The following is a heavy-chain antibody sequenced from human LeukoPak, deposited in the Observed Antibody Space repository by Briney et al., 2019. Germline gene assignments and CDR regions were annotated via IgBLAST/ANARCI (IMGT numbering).Heavy chain of an antibody. V-gene: IGHV4-34*01. CDR2: INNSGST. J-gene: IGHJ4*02. CDR3: WGGSSSSGSYFSVLTGSRKEIKFDY. CDR1: VGSLSVYY. Sequence: SETLSLTCAVYVGSLSVYYWSWIRQPPGKGLEWSGEINNSGSTNSNPSLKSRVTISVDTSKNQFSLKVSSVSAADTDVYYCWGGSSSSGSYFSVLTGSRKEIKFDYWGQGTLVTVSS. D-gene: IGHD3-10*01.